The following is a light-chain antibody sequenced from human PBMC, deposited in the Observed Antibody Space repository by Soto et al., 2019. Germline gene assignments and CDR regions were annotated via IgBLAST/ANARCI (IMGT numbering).Light chain of an antibody. J-gene: IGLJ1*01. CDR3: SSYAHSTAYI. CDR1: RSDVGGYDY. CDR2: KVS. Sequence: QSALTQPAPVSGSPGQSITSSCTGTRSDVGGYDYVSWYQLHPGKAPKLMVFKVSNRTSGVSYRCSGSTSGNTASLTISGRQADDETDDFCSSYAHSTAYIFGTGT. V-gene: IGLV2-14*01.